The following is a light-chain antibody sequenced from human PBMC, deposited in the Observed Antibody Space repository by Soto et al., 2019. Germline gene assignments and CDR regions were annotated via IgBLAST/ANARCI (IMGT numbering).Light chain of an antibody. CDR2: VAS. CDR1: QGANTF. CDR3: HQVNSYPHT. Sequence: DIQLTQSPSFLSASVGDRVNITCRASQGANTFLAWYQQKPGRAPRLLIYVASSLQTGVPSRFSGSGSGTEFTLTINSLQPEDSATYYCHQVNSYPHTFGGGTKVDI. J-gene: IGKJ4*01. V-gene: IGKV1-9*01.